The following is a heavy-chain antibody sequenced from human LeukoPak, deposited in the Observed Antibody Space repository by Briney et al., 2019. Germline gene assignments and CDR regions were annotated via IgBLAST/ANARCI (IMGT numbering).Heavy chain of an antibody. D-gene: IGHD3-9*01. CDR3: ARAGHYDILTGSIDAFDI. V-gene: IGHV4-34*01. J-gene: IGHJ3*02. Sequence: SETLSLTCAVYGGSFSGYYWSWLRQPPGKGLEWIGEINHSGSTNYNPSLKSRVTISVDTSKNQFSLKLSSVTAADTAVYYCARAGHYDILTGSIDAFDIWGQGTMVTVSS. CDR2: INHSGST. CDR1: GGSFSGYY.